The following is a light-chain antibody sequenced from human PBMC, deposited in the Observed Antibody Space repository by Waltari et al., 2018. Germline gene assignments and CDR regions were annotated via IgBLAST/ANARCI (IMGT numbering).Light chain of an antibody. CDR1: QSLVPSDGNIY. CDR3: MQGTHWPYT. V-gene: IGKV2-30*02. Sequence: DAVMTQSPLSLPVTLGQPASISCRSSQSLVPSDGNIYFNWFQQRQGQTQRRLIYKISDRDSGVPDRFSGSGSGTDFTLKISRVEAEDVGVYYCMQGTHWPYTFGQGTKLEIK. J-gene: IGKJ2*01. CDR2: KIS.